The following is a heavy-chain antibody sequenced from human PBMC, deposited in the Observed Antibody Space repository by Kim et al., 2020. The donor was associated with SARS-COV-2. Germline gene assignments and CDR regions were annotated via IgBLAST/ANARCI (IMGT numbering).Heavy chain of an antibody. CDR3: ARDIGGDCLGGDY. Sequence: YAQKFRGGVTMTRDTSTSTVYMELSSLRSEDTAVYYCARDIGGDCLGGDYWGQGTLVTVSS. J-gene: IGHJ4*02. V-gene: IGHV1-46*01. D-gene: IGHD2-21*02.